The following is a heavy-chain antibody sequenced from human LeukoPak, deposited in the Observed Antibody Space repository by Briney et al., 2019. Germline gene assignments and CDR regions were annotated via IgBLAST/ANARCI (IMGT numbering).Heavy chain of an antibody. J-gene: IGHJ4*02. V-gene: IGHV4-39*01. CDR1: GGSISSNNYY. D-gene: IGHD3-10*01. CDR2: VFYIANI. Sequence: PSETLSLTCSVSGGSISSNNYYWAWIRQPPGRGLEWVGSVFYIANIYYNVSLKSRPTISVDTSKNLFSLNLRSVTAADTAIYYCARRGSFYPFDFWGQGILVTVSS. CDR3: ARRGSFYPFDF.